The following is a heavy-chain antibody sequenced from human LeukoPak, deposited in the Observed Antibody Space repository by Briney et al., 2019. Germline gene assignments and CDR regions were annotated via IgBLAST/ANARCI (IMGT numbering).Heavy chain of an antibody. V-gene: IGHV4-39*01. Sequence: SETLSLTCTVSGGSTSSSSYYWGWIRQPPGKGLEWIGSIYYSGSTYYNPSLKSRVTISVDTSKNQFSLKLSSVTAADTAVYYCARSAAMGYFDYWGQGTLVTVSS. CDR1: GGSTSSSSYY. J-gene: IGHJ4*02. D-gene: IGHD5-18*01. CDR2: IYYSGST. CDR3: ARSAAMGYFDY.